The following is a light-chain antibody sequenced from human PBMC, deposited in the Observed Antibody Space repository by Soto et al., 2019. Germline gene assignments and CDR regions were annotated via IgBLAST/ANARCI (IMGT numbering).Light chain of an antibody. V-gene: IGKV1-5*01. Sequence: DIPMTQSPSTLSASVGDRVTITCRASQSISSWLAWYQQKPGKAPKLRIYDASSLESGVPSRFSGSGSGTEFTLTISSLQPDDFATYYCQQYNRAFGPGTKVDIK. CDR1: QSISSW. CDR2: DAS. J-gene: IGKJ3*01. CDR3: QQYNRA.